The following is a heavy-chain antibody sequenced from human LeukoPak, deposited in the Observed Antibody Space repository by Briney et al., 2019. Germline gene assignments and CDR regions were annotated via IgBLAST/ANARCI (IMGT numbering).Heavy chain of an antibody. Sequence: ASVKLSCKSSGYTFTSYYMHWVRQAPGQGLELMGIINPSGGSTSYAQKFQGRVTMTRDTSTSRVYMELSSLRSEDPAVYYCARDIVGAVDRVIDYWGQGTLVTVSS. CDR1: GYTFTSYY. J-gene: IGHJ4*02. CDR3: ARDIVGAVDRVIDY. V-gene: IGHV1-46*01. D-gene: IGHD1-26*01. CDR2: INPSGGST.